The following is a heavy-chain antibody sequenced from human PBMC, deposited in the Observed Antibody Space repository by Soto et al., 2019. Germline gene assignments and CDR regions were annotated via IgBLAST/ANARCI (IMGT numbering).Heavy chain of an antibody. CDR1: GFTFSSYA. Sequence: PGGSLRLSCAAFGFTFSSYAMSWVRQAPGKGLEWVSAISGSGGSTYYADSVKGRFTISRDNSKNTLYLQMNSLRAEDTAVYYCAKVPGIAVAGTRVGVFDYWGQGTLVTVSS. D-gene: IGHD6-19*01. CDR2: ISGSGGST. V-gene: IGHV3-23*01. CDR3: AKVPGIAVAGTRVGVFDY. J-gene: IGHJ4*02.